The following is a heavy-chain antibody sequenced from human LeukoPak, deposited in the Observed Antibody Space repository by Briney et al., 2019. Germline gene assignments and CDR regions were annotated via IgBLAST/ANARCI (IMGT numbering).Heavy chain of an antibody. V-gene: IGHV4-59*08. CDR2: IYSSGST. CDR3: ARYGNNWSFDY. J-gene: IGHJ4*02. CDR1: GGSFSDYY. D-gene: IGHD1-1*01. Sequence: PSETLSLTCAVYGGSFSDYYWSWIRQPPGKGLEWIGYIYSSGSTDYNPSLKSRVTISVDTSKNHFSLKLSSVNAADTAVYYCARYGNNWSFDYWGQGTLVTVSS.